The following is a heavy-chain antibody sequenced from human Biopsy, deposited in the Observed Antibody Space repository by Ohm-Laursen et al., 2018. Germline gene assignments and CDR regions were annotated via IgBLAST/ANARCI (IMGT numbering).Heavy chain of an antibody. Sequence: SDTLSLTCAVYGESFNGYYWSWIRQTPGKGLEWIGEINHSGRTKYNPSLKSRVNISVDTSKNQFSLKVRSVTAADTAVYYCVRGVDYYDPYHYYALDVWGQGTTVTVSS. J-gene: IGHJ6*02. D-gene: IGHD3-22*01. CDR1: GESFNGYY. CDR3: VRGVDYYDPYHYYALDV. CDR2: INHSGRT. V-gene: IGHV4-34*01.